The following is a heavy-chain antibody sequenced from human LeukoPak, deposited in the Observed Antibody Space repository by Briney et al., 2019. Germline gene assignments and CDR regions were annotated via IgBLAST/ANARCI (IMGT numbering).Heavy chain of an antibody. CDR3: ARASGSSWYDY. CDR2: INSDGSST. Sequence: GGSLRLSCAASGFTFSSYWMHWVRQAPGKGLVWVSRINSDGSSTSYADSVKGRFTISRDNAKNTLYLQMNSLRAEDTAVYYCARASGSSWYDYWGQGTLVTVSS. V-gene: IGHV3-74*01. J-gene: IGHJ4*02. D-gene: IGHD6-13*01. CDR1: GFTFSSYW.